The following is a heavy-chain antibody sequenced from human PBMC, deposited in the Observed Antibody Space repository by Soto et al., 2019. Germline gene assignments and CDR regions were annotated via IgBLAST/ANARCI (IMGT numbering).Heavy chain of an antibody. CDR3: ARGEDSSGYYSWFDP. J-gene: IGHJ5*02. CDR2: IYHSGST. Sequence: TLSLTCAVSGGSISSGGYSWSWIRQPPGKGLEWIGYIYHSGSTYYNPSLKSRVTISVDRSKNQFSLKLSSVTAADTAVYYCARGEDSSGYYSWFDPWGQGTLVTVSS. D-gene: IGHD3-22*01. V-gene: IGHV4-30-2*01. CDR1: GGSISSGGYS.